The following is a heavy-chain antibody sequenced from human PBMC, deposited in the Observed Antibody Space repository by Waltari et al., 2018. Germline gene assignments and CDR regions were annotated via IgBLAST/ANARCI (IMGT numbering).Heavy chain of an antibody. Sequence: QVQLQESGPGLVKPSETLSLTCAVSGYSISSGYYWGWIRQPPGKGLEWIGSIYHSGSTYYNPSLKRRVTISVDTSKNQFSLKLSSVTAADTAVYYCARLGLDGYNKNYFDYWGQGTLVTVSS. CDR2: IYHSGST. CDR1: GYSISSGYY. J-gene: IGHJ4*02. D-gene: IGHD5-12*01. V-gene: IGHV4-38-2*01. CDR3: ARLGLDGYNKNYFDY.